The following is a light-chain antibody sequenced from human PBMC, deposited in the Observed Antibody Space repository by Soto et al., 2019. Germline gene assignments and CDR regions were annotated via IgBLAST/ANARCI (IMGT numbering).Light chain of an antibody. CDR2: GAS. CDR1: QSVSTN. J-gene: IGKJ4*01. CDR3: QHYNNWPPQFT. V-gene: IGKV3-15*01. Sequence: EVVMTPSPATLSVSPGERATLSCRASQSVSTNLAWYQQKVGQAPRLLMYGASVRATGVPTRFSGSGSGTVFTLTISSLQTEDFAVYFCQHYNNWPPQFTFGGGTKVDIK.